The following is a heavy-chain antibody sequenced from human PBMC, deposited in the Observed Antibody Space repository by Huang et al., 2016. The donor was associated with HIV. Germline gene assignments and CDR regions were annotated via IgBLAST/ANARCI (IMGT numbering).Heavy chain of an antibody. CDR3: ARDLYSSGWHAFDT. D-gene: IGHD6-19*01. V-gene: IGHV4-30-2*01. CDR1: GGSIISSGYS. CDR2: IYHSGTA. J-gene: IGHJ3*02. Sequence: QLQLQESGSRLVRPSETLSLTCAVSGGSIISSGYSWSWSRQPPGKGLEWIGYIYHSGTASYNPSLKSRVTMSVDTSKDRFSLKLTSVTAADTAVYYCARDLYSSGWHAFDTWGQGTMVTVSS.